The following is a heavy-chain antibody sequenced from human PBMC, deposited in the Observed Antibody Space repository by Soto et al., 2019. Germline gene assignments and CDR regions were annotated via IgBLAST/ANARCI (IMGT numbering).Heavy chain of an antibody. CDR3: AHRGIAGRTFDY. CDR1: GFSLSTSGVG. V-gene: IGHV2-5*02. J-gene: IGHJ4*02. CDR2: IYWDDDK. Sequence: SGPTLVNPTQTLTLTFTFSGFSLSTSGVGVGWIRQPPGKALEWLALIYWDDDKRYSPSLKSRLTIIKDTSKNRVVLTMTNMDPVDTATYYCAHRGIAGRTFDYWGQGTLVAVS. D-gene: IGHD6-6*01.